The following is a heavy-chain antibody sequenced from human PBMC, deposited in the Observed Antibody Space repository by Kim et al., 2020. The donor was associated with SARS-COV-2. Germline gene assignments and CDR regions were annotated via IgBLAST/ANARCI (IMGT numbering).Heavy chain of an antibody. V-gene: IGHV1-18*01. CDR3: ARDVSHILTSYLLGNYFDY. Sequence: MGLNHAYNGNTNYAQKLQGRVTMTTDTSTSTAYMELRSLRSDDTAVYYCARDVSHILTSYLLGNYFDYWGQGTLVTVSS. CDR2: NHAYNGNT. D-gene: IGHD3-9*01. J-gene: IGHJ4*02.